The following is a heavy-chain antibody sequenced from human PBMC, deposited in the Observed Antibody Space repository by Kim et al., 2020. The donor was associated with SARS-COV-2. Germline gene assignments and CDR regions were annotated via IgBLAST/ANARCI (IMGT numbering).Heavy chain of an antibody. V-gene: IGHV4-4*02. CDR3: ARVRGHGVGAAGTFDI. Sequence: SETLSLTCAVSGGSISSSNWWSWVRQPPGKGLEWIGEIYHSGSTNYNPSLKSRVTISVDKSKNQFSLKLSSVTAADTAVYYCARVRGHGVGAAGTFDIWGQGTMVTVSS. J-gene: IGHJ3*02. D-gene: IGHD1-26*01. CDR1: GGSISSSNW. CDR2: IYHSGST.